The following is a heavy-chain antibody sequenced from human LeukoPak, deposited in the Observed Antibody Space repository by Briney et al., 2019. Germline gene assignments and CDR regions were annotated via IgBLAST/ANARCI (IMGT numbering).Heavy chain of an antibody. CDR3: ARSRDGYNSVVQNFDY. J-gene: IGHJ4*02. CDR2: ISDIGSI. D-gene: IGHD5-24*01. CDR1: GGSISSYY. V-gene: IGHV4-59*08. Sequence: SETLSLTCTVSGGSISSYYWSWIRQPPGKGLEWIAYISDIGSINYNPSLKSRVTISLDTSKNQFSLKLSSVTAADTAVYYCARSRDGYNSVVQNFDYWGQGTLVTVSS.